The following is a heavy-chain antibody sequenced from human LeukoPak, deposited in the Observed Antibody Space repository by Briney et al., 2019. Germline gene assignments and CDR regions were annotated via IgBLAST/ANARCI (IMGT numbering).Heavy chain of an antibody. D-gene: IGHD1-7*01. Sequence: GGSLRLSCAASGFTFSSYWMHWVRQAPGKGLVWVSRINSDGSSTSYADSVKGRFTISRDNAKNTLYLQMNSLRAEDTAVYYCASSRWNYIHYFDYWGQGTLVTVSS. CDR3: ASSRWNYIHYFDY. V-gene: IGHV3-74*01. CDR2: INSDGSST. J-gene: IGHJ4*02. CDR1: GFTFSSYW.